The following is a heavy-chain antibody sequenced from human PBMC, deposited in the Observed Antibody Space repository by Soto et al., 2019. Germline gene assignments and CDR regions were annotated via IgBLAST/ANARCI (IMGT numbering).Heavy chain of an antibody. CDR2: FDPEDGET. V-gene: IGHV1-24*01. D-gene: IGHD3-3*01. J-gene: IGHJ2*01. CDR1: GYTLTELS. CDR3: ATGLRFPHQFDL. Sequence: GASVKVSCKVSGYTLTELSMHWVRQAPGKGLEWMGGFDPEDGETIYAQKFQGRVTMTEDTSTDTAYMELSSLRSEDTAVYYCATGLRFPHQFDLWGRGTLVTVSS.